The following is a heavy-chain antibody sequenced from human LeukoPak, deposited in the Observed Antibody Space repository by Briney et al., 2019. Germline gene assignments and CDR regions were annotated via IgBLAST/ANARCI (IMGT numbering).Heavy chain of an antibody. J-gene: IGHJ6*02. V-gene: IGHV4-4*07. D-gene: IGHD6-19*01. CDR2: TYTSGST. Sequence: SETLSLTCTGSGGSISSYYWSWIRQPAGKGLEWIGRTYTSGSTNYNPSLKSRVTMSVDTSKNQFSLKLSSVTAADTAVYYCARDEAVAASYYYGMDVWGQGTTVTVSS. CDR1: GGSISSYY. CDR3: ARDEAVAASYYYGMDV.